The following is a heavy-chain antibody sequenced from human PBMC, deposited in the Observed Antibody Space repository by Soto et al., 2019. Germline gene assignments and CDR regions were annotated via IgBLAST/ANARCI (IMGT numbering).Heavy chain of an antibody. CDR1: GFTFNTYS. CDR2: ISSSSSDI. CDR3: VRVDWNDGGAFDI. D-gene: IGHD1-1*01. J-gene: IGHJ3*02. V-gene: IGHV3-48*01. Sequence: VGSLRLSCAVSGFTFNTYSMSWVRQAPGKGLEWVSYISSSSSDIYYADSVKGRFTISRDNAKHSLYLQMNSLRAEDTAVYYWVRVDWNDGGAFDIWGQGTMVNVSS.